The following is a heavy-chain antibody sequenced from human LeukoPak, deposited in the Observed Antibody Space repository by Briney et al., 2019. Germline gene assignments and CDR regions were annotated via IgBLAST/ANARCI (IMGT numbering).Heavy chain of an antibody. J-gene: IGHJ4*02. Sequence: TSVKVSCKTSGYTFTNNAINWVRQAPGQGLEWMGWINTNTGNPSYAQGFFTGRYVFSLDTSASTAYLQINGLKADDTAVYYCGRDPKLGIRGYTYGYIDHWGQGTLLTVAS. CDR3: GRDPKLGIRGYTYGYIDH. CDR2: INTNTGNP. CDR1: GYTFTNNA. D-gene: IGHD5-18*01. V-gene: IGHV7-4-1*02.